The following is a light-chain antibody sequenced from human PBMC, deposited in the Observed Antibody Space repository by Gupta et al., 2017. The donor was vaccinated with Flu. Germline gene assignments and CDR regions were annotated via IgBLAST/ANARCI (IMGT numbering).Light chain of an antibody. Sequence: QSALTQPRSVSGSPGQSVTISCPGTSSDVGDYNYVSWYQQHPGKAPKLMSYDVIMIYDVNKRPSGVPDRFSGSKSGNTASLTISGLQAEDEADYYCCSYAGNYTWVFGGGTKLTVL. J-gene: IGLJ3*02. CDR3: CSYAGNYTWV. CDR1: SSDVGDYNY. V-gene: IGLV2-11*01. CDR2: DVN.